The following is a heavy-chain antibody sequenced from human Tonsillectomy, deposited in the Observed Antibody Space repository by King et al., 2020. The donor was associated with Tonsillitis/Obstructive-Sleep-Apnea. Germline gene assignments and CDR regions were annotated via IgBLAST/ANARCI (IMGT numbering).Heavy chain of an antibody. CDR3: AKGGREGNGYQYYYYVDV. CDR2: ISGRGGST. J-gene: IGHJ6*03. D-gene: IGHD6-25*01. V-gene: IGHV3-23*04. CDR1: GFTFSNYA. Sequence: VQLVESGGGLVQPGGSLRLSCAASGFTFSNYAMSWVRQAPRKGLEWVSGISGRGGSTYDADSVKGRFTISRDNSKNTLYLQMNSLKTEDTAVYFCAKGGREGNGYQYYYYVDVWGKGTTVTVSS.